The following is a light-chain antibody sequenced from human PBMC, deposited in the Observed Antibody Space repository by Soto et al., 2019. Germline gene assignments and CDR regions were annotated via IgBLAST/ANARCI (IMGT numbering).Light chain of an antibody. CDR2: HDD. Sequence: QSVLTQTPSVSEAPRQRVTISCSGATSNIGNNAVNWYQQVPGKAPKLLIYHDDLLPSGVSDRFSSSKSSTSASLAISGLQAEDEAVYYCATWDDSMNGHVLGGGTKLTVL. J-gene: IGLJ3*02. CDR1: TSNIGNNA. V-gene: IGLV1-36*01. CDR3: ATWDDSMNGHV.